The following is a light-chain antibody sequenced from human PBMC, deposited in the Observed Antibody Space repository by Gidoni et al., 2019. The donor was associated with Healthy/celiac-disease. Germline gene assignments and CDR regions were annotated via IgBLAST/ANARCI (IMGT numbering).Light chain of an antibody. CDR3: QSYDSSLSAWV. V-gene: IGLV1-40*01. CDR2: GNS. CDR1: SPNIGAGYD. Sequence: QPVRTQPPPVSGAPGRRVTISCTGSSPNIGAGYDVHWYQQLPGTAPKLLIYGNSNRPSGVPDRFSGSKSGTSASLAITGLQAEDEADYYCQSYDSSLSAWVFGGGTKLTVL. J-gene: IGLJ3*02.